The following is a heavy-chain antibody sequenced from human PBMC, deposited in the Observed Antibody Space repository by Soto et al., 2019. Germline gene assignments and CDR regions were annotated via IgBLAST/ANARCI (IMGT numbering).Heavy chain of an antibody. CDR1: GFTFSSYA. D-gene: IGHD5-12*01. V-gene: IGHV3-23*01. J-gene: IGHJ6*03. CDR2: ISGSGGST. CDR3: AKIKIVATILDYMDV. Sequence: GGSLRLSCAASGFTFSSYAMSWVRQAPGKGLEWVSAISGSGGSTYYADPVKGRFTISRDNSKNTLYLQMNSLRAEDTAVYYCAKIKIVATILDYMDVWGKGTTVTVSS.